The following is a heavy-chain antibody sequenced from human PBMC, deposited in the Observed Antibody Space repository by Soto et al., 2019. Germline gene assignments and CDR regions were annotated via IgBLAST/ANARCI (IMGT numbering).Heavy chain of an antibody. D-gene: IGHD5-18*01. CDR1: GFTFSSYG. J-gene: IGHJ4*02. Sequence: GGSLRLSCAASGFTFSSYGMHWVRQAPGKGLEYVSAISSNGGSTYYADSVKGRLTISRDNSKNTLYLQMSSLRAEDTAVYYCVKTLQYSYGLPHWGQGTLVTVSS. CDR3: VKTLQYSYGLPH. V-gene: IGHV3-64D*06. CDR2: ISSNGGST.